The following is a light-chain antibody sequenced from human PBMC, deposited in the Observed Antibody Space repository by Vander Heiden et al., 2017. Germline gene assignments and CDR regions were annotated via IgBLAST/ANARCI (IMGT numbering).Light chain of an antibody. CDR3: AAWDDSRNGRV. Sequence: QSVLAQPPSAAASPGQRTTSSCSGSSSNIGSNYVYWYQQPPGTAPKLLIYRNNQRPSGVPDRFSGSKSGTSASLATSGLRSEEEADYYCAAWDDSRNGRVFGTGTKVTVL. V-gene: IGLV1-47*01. CDR1: SSNIGSNY. CDR2: RNN. J-gene: IGLJ1*01.